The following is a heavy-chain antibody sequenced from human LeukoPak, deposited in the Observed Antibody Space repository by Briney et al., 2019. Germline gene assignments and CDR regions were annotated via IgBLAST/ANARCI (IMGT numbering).Heavy chain of an antibody. CDR3: MHRRGEYISYGNWFDP. V-gene: IGHV2-5*02. J-gene: IGHJ5*02. CDR2: NFWDDDE. D-gene: IGHD2-21*01. Sequence: SGPTLVNPTQTLTLTCTFSGFSLSTNGVGVGWIRQPPGKAPESLALNFWDDDERYSPSLRSRLTITKDTSTNQVVLTMTNMDPVDTATYYCMHRRGEYISYGNWFDPWGQGILVTVSS. CDR1: GFSLSTNGVG.